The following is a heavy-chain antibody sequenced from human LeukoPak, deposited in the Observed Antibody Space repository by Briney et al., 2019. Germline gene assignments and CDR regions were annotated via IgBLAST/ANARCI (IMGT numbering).Heavy chain of an antibody. V-gene: IGHV4-59*01. Sequence: SETLSLTCTVSGGSISSYYWSWIRQPPGKGLEWIGYIYYSGSTNYNPSLKSRVTISVDTSKNQFSLKLSSVTAADTAVYYCAGAATMIPLYYYYYYMDVWGKGTTVTVSS. CDR3: AGAATMIPLYYYYYYMDV. J-gene: IGHJ6*03. D-gene: IGHD5-12*01. CDR1: GGSISSYY. CDR2: IYYSGST.